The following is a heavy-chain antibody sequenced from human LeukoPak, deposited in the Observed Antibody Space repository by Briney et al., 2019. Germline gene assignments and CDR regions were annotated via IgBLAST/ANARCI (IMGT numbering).Heavy chain of an antibody. J-gene: IGHJ4*02. CDR2: ISGSGVRT. CDR1: GFTFSNYA. D-gene: IGHD4-17*01. Sequence: GGSLRLSRAASGFTFSNYAMSWVRQAPGKGLEWVSLISGSGVRTYYADSVKGRFTISRDNSKNTLYLQMNSLRAEDTAVYYCAKPRGATVTSYYSDYWGQGTLVTVSS. V-gene: IGHV3-23*01. CDR3: AKPRGATVTSYYSDY.